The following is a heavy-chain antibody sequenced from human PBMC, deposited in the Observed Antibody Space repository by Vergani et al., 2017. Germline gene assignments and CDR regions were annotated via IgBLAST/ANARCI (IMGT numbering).Heavy chain of an antibody. D-gene: IGHD6-13*01. J-gene: IGHJ6*02. Sequence: QVQLVQSGAEVKKPGSSVKVSCKASGGTFSSYAISWVRQAPGQGLEWMGGIIPIFGTANYAQKFQGRVTITADESTSTAYIELSSLRSENTAVYYCAGFPLGIAAAGDYYYVMDVWGQGTSVTVSS. CDR2: IIPIFGTA. CDR3: AGFPLGIAAAGDYYYVMDV. V-gene: IGHV1-69*12. CDR1: GGTFSSYA.